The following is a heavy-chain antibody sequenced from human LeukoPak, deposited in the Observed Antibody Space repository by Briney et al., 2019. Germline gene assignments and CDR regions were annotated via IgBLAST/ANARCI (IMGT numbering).Heavy chain of an antibody. CDR1: GGSISSGGYY. V-gene: IGHV4-31*03. J-gene: IGHJ3*02. Sequence: SQTLSLTCTVSGGSISSGGYYWSWIRQHPGKGLEWIGYIYYSGSTNYNPSLKSRVTISVDTSKNQFSLKLSSVTAADTAVYYCARPYDILTGYYNERAAFDIWGQGTMVTVSS. D-gene: IGHD3-9*01. CDR2: IYYSGST. CDR3: ARPYDILTGYYNERAAFDI.